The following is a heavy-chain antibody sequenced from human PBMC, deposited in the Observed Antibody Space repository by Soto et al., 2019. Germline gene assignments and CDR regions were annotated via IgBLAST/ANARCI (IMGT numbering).Heavy chain of an antibody. V-gene: IGHV3-74*01. CDR2: INSDGSST. D-gene: IGHD3-10*01. J-gene: IGHJ5*02. CDR1: GFTFSSYW. CDR3: AREYITMVRGTNSRFDP. Sequence: PGGSLRLSCAASGFTFSSYWMHWVRQAPGKGLVWVSRINSDGSSTSYADSVKGRFTISRDNSKNTLYLQMNSLRAEDTAVYYCAREYITMVRGTNSRFDPWGQGTLVTVSS.